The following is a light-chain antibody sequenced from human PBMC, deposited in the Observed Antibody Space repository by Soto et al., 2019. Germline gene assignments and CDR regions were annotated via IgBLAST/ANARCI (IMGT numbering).Light chain of an antibody. CDR3: QQYNNWPFS. CDR2: GTS. CDR1: QSVSSTY. V-gene: IGKV3D-15*01. Sequence: EIVLTQSPGTLSLSPGERATLSCRASQSVSSTYLAWYQQKPGQAPRLLIYGTSSRATGIPSRFSGTGSETDFTLTISGLQSEDSAIYFCQQYNNWPFSFGPGTRLEIK. J-gene: IGKJ5*01.